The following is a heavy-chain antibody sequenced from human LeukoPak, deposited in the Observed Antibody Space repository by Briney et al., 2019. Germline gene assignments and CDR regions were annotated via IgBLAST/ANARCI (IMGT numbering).Heavy chain of an antibody. D-gene: IGHD6-19*01. Sequence: PGGSLGLSWAAAGFTFSSYAMSWVRQAPGEGLEWVSAISGSGGSTYYADSVKGRFTISRDNSKNTLYLQMNSLRAEDTAVYYCAKSVAVAGTFYFQHWGQGTLVTVSS. V-gene: IGHV3-23*01. J-gene: IGHJ1*01. CDR1: GFTFSSYA. CDR2: ISGSGGST. CDR3: AKSVAVAGTFYFQH.